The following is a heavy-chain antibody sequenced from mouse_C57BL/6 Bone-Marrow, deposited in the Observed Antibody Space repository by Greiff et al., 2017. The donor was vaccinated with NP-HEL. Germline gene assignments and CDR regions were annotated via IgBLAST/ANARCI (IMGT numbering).Heavy chain of an antibody. J-gene: IGHJ2*01. CDR1: GYTFTSYG. CDR3: ARGPTTVVATDYFDY. CDR2: IYPRSGNT. D-gene: IGHD1-1*01. Sequence: VKLVESGAELARPGASVKLSCKASGYTFTSYGISWVKQRTGQGLEWIGEIYPRSGNTYYNEKFKGKATLTADKSSSTAYMELRSLTSEDSAVYFCARGPTTVVATDYFDYWGQGTTLTVSS. V-gene: IGHV1-81*01.